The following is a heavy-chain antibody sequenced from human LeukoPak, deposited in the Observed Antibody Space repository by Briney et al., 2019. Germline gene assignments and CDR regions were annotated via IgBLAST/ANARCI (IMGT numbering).Heavy chain of an antibody. CDR1: GFTFSSYA. CDR2: ISGSGDST. Sequence: PGGSLRLSCAASGFTFSSYAMTWVRQAPGKGLEWVSAISGSGDSTYYADSVKGRFTISRDNSKNALSLQMNSLRVEDTAVYYCAKTASSRIVVVPAAIDHWGQGTLVTVSS. J-gene: IGHJ4*02. D-gene: IGHD2-2*01. V-gene: IGHV3-23*01. CDR3: AKTASSRIVVVPAAIDH.